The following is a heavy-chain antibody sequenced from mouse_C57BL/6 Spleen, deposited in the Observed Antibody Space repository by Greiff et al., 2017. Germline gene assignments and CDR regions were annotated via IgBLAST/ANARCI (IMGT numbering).Heavy chain of an antibody. J-gene: IGHJ4*01. Sequence: VHLVESGPGLVQPSQSLSITCTVSGFSLTSYRVHWLRQPPGKGLEWLGVIWSGGNTDYNSAFISILSISKDNSKSQVFFKMNSLQADDTAIYYCAKNLPDAMDYWGQGTSGTVSS. CDR3: AKNLPDAMDY. CDR1: GFSLTSYR. CDR2: IWSGGNT. V-gene: IGHV2-4*01.